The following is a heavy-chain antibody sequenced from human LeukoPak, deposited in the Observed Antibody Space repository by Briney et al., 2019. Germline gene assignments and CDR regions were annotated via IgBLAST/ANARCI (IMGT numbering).Heavy chain of an antibody. CDR1: GYTFTSYD. CDR3: ARASGGDTMIVVVTNFDY. Sequence: ASVTVSCKASGYTFTSYDINWVRQAPGQGLEWMGWMNPNSGNTGYAQKFQGRVTMTRNTSISTAHMELSSLRSEDTAVYYCARASGGDTMIVVVTNFDYWGQGTLVTVSS. D-gene: IGHD3-22*01. J-gene: IGHJ4*02. V-gene: IGHV1-8*01. CDR2: MNPNSGNT.